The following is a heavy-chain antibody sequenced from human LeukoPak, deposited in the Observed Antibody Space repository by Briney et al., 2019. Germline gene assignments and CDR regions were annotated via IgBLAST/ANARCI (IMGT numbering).Heavy chain of an antibody. CDR3: TTTFPCSSTSCYTGPGA. J-gene: IGHJ4*02. CDR2: IKSKTDGGTT. D-gene: IGHD2-2*02. V-gene: IGHV3-15*01. Sequence: PGGSLRLSCAASGFTFTNYWMSWVRQAPGKGLEWVGRIKSKTDGGTTDYAAPVKGRFTISRDDSKNTLYLQMNSLKTEDTAVYYCTTTFPCSSTSCYTGPGAWGQGTLVTVSS. CDR1: GFTFTNYW.